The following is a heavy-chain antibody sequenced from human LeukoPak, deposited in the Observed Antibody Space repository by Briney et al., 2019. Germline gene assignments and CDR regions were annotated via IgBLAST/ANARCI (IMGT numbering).Heavy chain of an antibody. V-gene: IGHV3-23*01. J-gene: IGHJ3*02. CDR1: GVTSRSPA. Sequence: GGSPRRSCAASGVTSRSPAMSWVRQGPGKGLEWVSAISGRGGSTYYADSVKARFTISRDHSKNTLYLQINSLRAEDTAVYYFFFFKQKTAYEIWGQGTMVTVSS. D-gene: IGHD2-21*01. CDR3: FFFKQKTAYEI. CDR2: ISGRGGST.